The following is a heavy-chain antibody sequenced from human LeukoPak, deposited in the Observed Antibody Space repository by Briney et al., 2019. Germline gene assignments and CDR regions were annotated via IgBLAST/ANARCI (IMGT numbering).Heavy chain of an antibody. CDR2: IFISGST. CDR1: GGSISSYQ. V-gene: IGHV4-4*07. D-gene: IGHD1-26*01. Sequence: SETLSLTCTVSGGSISSYQWNWIRQPAGKGLEWIGRIFISGSTNYNPSLKSRVTMSVDTSKNQFSLKLSSVTAADTAVYYCARATHSGSLAPFDFWGQGTLVTVSS. CDR3: ARATHSGSLAPFDF. J-gene: IGHJ4*02.